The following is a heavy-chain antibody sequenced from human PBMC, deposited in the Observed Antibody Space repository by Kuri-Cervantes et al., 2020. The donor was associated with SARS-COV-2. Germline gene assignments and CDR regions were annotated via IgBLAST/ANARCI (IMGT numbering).Heavy chain of an antibody. CDR2: VRQDGRDK. CDR3: ARYCTSISCESAIDF. Sequence: GESLKISCAASGFTFSSYSMNWVRQAPGKGLDWVANVRQDGRDKYYGDSVKGRFTISRDNTKNSLYLQMDSLTAEDTAVYYCARYCTSISCESAIDFWGQGTLVTVSS. V-gene: IGHV3-7*03. D-gene: IGHD2-2*01. CDR1: GFTFSSYS. J-gene: IGHJ4*02.